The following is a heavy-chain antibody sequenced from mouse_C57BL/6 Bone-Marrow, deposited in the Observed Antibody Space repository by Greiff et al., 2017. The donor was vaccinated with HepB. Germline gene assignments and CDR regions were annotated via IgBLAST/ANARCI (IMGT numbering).Heavy chain of an antibody. CDR2: IDPEDGET. V-gene: IGHV14-2*01. D-gene: IGHD1-1*01. CDR1: GFNIKDYY. CDR3: ARELRGRRWFAY. J-gene: IGHJ3*01. Sequence: VHVKQSGAELVKPGASVKLSCTASGFNIKDYYMHWVKQRTEQGLEWIGRIDPEDGETKYAPKFQGKATLTADTSSNTAYLQLSSLTSEDTAVYYCARELRGRRWFAYWGQGTLVTVSA.